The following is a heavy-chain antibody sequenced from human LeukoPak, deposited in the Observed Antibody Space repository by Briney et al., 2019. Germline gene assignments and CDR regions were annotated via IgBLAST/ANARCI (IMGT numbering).Heavy chain of an antibody. V-gene: IGHV4-59*01. CDR1: GDSISSYY. CDR3: ARARIAAAGPNFDL. Sequence: SETLSLTCTVSGDSISSYYWTWIRQPAGKGLEWIGYIYYSGSTNYNPSLKSRVTISVDTSKNQFSLKLSSVTAADTAVYYCARARIAAAGPNFDLWGRGTLVTVSS. J-gene: IGHJ2*01. D-gene: IGHD6-13*01. CDR2: IYYSGST.